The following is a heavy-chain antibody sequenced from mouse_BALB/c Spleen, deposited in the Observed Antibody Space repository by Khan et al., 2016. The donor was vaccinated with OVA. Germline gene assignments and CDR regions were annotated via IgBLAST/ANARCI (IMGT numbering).Heavy chain of an antibody. CDR2: ISSGGTT. Sequence: EVELVESGGDLVKPGGSLKLSCAVSGFTFSSYVMSWVRQTPEKRLEWVASISSGGTTAYPASVKGRFTISRDTARNIMYLQMSSLRAEDTAMYYCAREAYRYDEYYFDYWGQGSTLTVSS. D-gene: IGHD2-14*01. V-gene: IGHV5-6-5*01. J-gene: IGHJ2*01. CDR3: AREAYRYDEYYFDY. CDR1: GFTFSSYV.